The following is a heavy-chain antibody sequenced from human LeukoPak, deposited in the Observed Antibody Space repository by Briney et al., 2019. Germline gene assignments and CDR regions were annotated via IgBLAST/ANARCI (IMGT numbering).Heavy chain of an antibody. J-gene: IGHJ4*02. Sequence: QPGGSLRLSCAASGFTFSSYGMHWVRQAPGKGLEWVAVISYDGSNKYYADSVKGRFTISRDNSKNTLYLQMNSLRAEDTAVYYCAKDWPGSGSYFPYYWGQGTLVTVSS. CDR2: ISYDGSNK. D-gene: IGHD1-26*01. CDR1: GFTFSSYG. CDR3: AKDWPGSGSYFPYY. V-gene: IGHV3-30*18.